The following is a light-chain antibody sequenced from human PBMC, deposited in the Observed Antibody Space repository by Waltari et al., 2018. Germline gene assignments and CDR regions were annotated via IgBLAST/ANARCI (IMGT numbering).Light chain of an antibody. CDR2: DAS. CDR1: QSVGSF. Sequence: EIVLTQSPATLSLSPGERATLSCRASQSVGSFLAWYQQRPGQAPRLLIYDASNRATGIPARFSGSGSGTGFTLTIGSLEPEDSAVYYCQQRINWPLTFGGGTKVEIK. CDR3: QQRINWPLT. J-gene: IGKJ4*01. V-gene: IGKV3-11*01.